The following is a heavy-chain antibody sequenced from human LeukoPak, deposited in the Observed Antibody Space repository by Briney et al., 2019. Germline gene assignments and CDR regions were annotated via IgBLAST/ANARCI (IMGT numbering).Heavy chain of an antibody. D-gene: IGHD4-23*01. V-gene: IGHV3-48*04. Sequence: PGGSLRLSCAVSGFTFSSYGMHWVRQAPGMGLEWISYISRSGITIKYADSVKGRFTISRDNAKNSLYLQMNSLRAEDSAVYYCARDVSPPYGGNSFSFDSWGQGSLVTVSS. CDR3: ARDVSPPYGGNSFSFDS. CDR1: GFTFSSYG. J-gene: IGHJ4*02. CDR2: ISRSGITI.